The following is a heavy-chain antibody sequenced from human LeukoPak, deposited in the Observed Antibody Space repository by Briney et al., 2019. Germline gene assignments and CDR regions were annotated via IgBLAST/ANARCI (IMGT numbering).Heavy chain of an antibody. CDR3: TRLGGGSPDLIIVPGANKLKWYDP. CDR2: ISASGGNT. J-gene: IGHJ5*02. Sequence: GGSLRLSCAAPGFTFSSYAMSWVRQAPGKGLEWVSTISASGGNTFYADSVKGRFTISRHNSKNTLHLQMNSLKIEDTALYHCTRLGGGSPDLIIVPGANKLKWYDPWGQGTLVTVSS. CDR1: GFTFSSYA. V-gene: IGHV3-23*01. D-gene: IGHD2-2*01.